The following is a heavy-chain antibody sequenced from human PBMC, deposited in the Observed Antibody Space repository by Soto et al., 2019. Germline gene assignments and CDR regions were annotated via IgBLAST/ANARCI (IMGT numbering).Heavy chain of an antibody. Sequence: SETLSLTCAVYGGSFSGYYWSWIRQPPGKGLEWIGEINHSGSTNYNPSLKSRVTISVDTSKNQFSLKLSSVTAADTAVYYCSNRFDPWGQGTLVTVSS. J-gene: IGHJ5*02. CDR1: GGSFSGYY. CDR2: INHSGST. V-gene: IGHV4-34*01. CDR3: SNRFDP.